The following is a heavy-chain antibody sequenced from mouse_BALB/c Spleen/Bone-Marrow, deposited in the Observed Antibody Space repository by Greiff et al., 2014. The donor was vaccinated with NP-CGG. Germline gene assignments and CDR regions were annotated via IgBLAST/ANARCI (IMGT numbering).Heavy chain of an antibody. CDR1: GYTFXXYX. V-gene: IGHV1S50*01. CDR3: ARDTMDY. J-gene: IGHJ4*01. CDR2: IYPGNVNT. Sequence: SVRISCKASGYTFXXYXXHXXXXXXXXRLEWIGWIYPGNVNTKYNEKFKGKATLTADKSSSTAYMQLSSLTSEDSAVYFCARDTMDYWGQGTSVTVSS.